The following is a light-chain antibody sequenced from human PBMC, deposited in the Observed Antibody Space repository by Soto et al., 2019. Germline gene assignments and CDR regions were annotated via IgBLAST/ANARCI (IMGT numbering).Light chain of an antibody. V-gene: IGKV3-11*01. CDR3: QQGNNWPLT. J-gene: IGKJ4*01. Sequence: ENVLTQSPATLSLSPGERATLSCRASQSVGSYLAWYQQKPGQGPRLLIYDASNRATGIPARFSGSGSGTDFTLTISSLEPEDFAVYYCQQGNNWPLTFGGGTRVEI. CDR1: QSVGSY. CDR2: DAS.